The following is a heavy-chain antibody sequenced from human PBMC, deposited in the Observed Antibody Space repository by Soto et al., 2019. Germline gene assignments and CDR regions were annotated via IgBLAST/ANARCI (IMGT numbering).Heavy chain of an antibody. CDR1: GFTFSYHN. J-gene: IGHJ5*01. V-gene: IGHV3-23*01. CDR3: AKASERYFDWFGY. CDR2: ISGSGGST. D-gene: IGHD3-9*01. Sequence: GGSLRLSCAASGFTFSYHNMNWIRQAPGKGLEWVSAISGSGGSTYYADSVKGRFTISRDNSKNTLYLQMNSLRAEDTAVYYCAKASERYFDWFGYWGQGTLVTVSS.